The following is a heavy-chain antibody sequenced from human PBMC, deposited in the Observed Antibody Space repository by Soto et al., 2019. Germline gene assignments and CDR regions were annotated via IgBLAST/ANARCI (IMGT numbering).Heavy chain of an antibody. D-gene: IGHD2-15*01. CDR2: IYYSGST. CDR3: ARDVRDISPDQIDYYHYRMDF. Sequence: PSGTLALTCTVSGVSISRYYWSWVRQPPGKGLEWIGYIYYSGSTNYNPSLKSRVTISVDTSKNQFSLKLSSVTAADTAVYYCARDVRDISPDQIDYYHYRMDFWGQGTTVTVSS. CDR1: GVSISRYY. V-gene: IGHV4-59*01. J-gene: IGHJ6*02.